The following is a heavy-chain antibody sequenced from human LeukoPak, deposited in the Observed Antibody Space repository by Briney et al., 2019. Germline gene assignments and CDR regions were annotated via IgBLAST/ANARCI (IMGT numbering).Heavy chain of an antibody. D-gene: IGHD3-3*01. CDR3: ATGPTTIFGVVTLEPLDY. Sequence: GGSLRLSCTASHFTFTTNWMSWVRQAPGKGLEWVSSISSSSSYIYYADSVKGRFTISRDNAKNSLYLQMNSLRVEDTAVYYCATGPTTIFGVVTLEPLDYWGQGTLVTVSS. V-gene: IGHV3-21*01. J-gene: IGHJ4*02. CDR1: HFTFTTNW. CDR2: ISSSSSYI.